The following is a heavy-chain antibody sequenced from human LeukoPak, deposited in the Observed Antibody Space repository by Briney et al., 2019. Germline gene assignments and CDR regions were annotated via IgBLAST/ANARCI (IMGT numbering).Heavy chain of an antibody. D-gene: IGHD2-8*01. CDR3: ATAHGTNGVCYDYYYYYMDV. CDR2: IIPIFGTA. J-gene: IGHJ6*03. V-gene: IGHV1-69*05. CDR1: GGTFSSYA. Sequence: ASVKVSCKASGGTFSSYAISWVRQAPGQGLEWMGGIIPIFGTANYAQKFQGRVTITTDESTSTAYMELSSLRSEDTAVYYCATAHGTNGVCYDYYYYYMDVWGKGTTVTVSS.